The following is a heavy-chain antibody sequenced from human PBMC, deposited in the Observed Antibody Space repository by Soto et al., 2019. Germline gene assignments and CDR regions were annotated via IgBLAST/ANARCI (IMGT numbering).Heavy chain of an antibody. CDR2: IYYSGDT. J-gene: IGHJ3*02. CDR1: GGSIIISF. Sequence: SEPLFLPSSLSGGSIIISFYYLVRQPPGKGLEWIGYIYYSGDTNYNPSLRSRVTVSVDTSKNQFSLRLSSVTAADTAVYYCASCEVTKGLGAFDIWGQGTMVT. V-gene: IGHV4-59*01. CDR3: ASCEVTKGLGAFDI. D-gene: IGHD2-21*02.